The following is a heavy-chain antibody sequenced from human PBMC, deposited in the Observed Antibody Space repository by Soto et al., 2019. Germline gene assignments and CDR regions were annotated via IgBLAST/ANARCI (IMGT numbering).Heavy chain of an antibody. Sequence: NPSETLSLTCTVSGGSISSYYWSWIRQPPGKGLEWIGYIYYSGSTNYNPSLKSRVTISVDTSKNQFSLKLSSVTAADTAVYYCARHPGNCGYDLVPSFNWFDLWGQGTLVTVSS. CDR1: GGSISSYY. J-gene: IGHJ5*02. V-gene: IGHV4-59*08. CDR3: ARHPGNCGYDLVPSFNWFDL. D-gene: IGHD5-12*01. CDR2: IYYSGST.